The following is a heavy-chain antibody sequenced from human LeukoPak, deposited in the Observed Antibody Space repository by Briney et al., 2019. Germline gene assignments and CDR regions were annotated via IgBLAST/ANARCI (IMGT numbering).Heavy chain of an antibody. Sequence: PSETLSLTCTVSGGSISSYYWSWIRQPPRKGLEWIGYIYHSGSTHYNPSLKSRVTISVDRSKNQFSLKLSSVTAADTAVYYCARALRWDDAFDIWGQGTMVTVSS. CDR2: IYHSGST. D-gene: IGHD1-26*01. CDR3: ARALRWDDAFDI. J-gene: IGHJ3*02. V-gene: IGHV4-59*12. CDR1: GGSISSYY.